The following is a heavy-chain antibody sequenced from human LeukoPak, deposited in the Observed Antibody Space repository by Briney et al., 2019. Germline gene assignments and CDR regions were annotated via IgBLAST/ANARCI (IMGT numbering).Heavy chain of an antibody. CDR3: ARGHLLNGWFKYDAFEI. CDR2: IYYSGST. CDR1: GSSITNYY. V-gene: IGHV4-59*01. J-gene: IGHJ3*02. Sequence: SETLSLTCTVSGSSITNYYWSWIRQPPGKGLEWIGYIYYSGSTNYNPSLKSRVTISVDTSKNQFSLKLTSVTAADTAVYYCARGHLLNGWFKYDAFEIWGQGTMVTVSS. D-gene: IGHD6-19*01.